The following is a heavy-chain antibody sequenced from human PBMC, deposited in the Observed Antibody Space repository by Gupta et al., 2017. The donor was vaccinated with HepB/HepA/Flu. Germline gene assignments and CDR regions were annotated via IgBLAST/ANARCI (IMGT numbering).Heavy chain of an antibody. J-gene: IGHJ3*02. Sequence: QLVESGGGLVKPGGSLRLSCAASGFTFSSFSMTWVRQAPGKGLEWVSSITSASSYIHYRDSVKGRFTISRDNAKNSLYLEMNSLSAEDTAVYYCAREGSAQWPSGDAFDIWGQGTMVTVSS. CDR1: GFTFSSFS. D-gene: IGHD6-19*01. CDR2: ITSASSYI. CDR3: AREGSAQWPSGDAFDI. V-gene: IGHV3-21*02.